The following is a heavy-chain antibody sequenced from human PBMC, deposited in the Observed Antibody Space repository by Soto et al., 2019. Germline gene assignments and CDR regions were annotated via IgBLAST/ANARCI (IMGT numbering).Heavy chain of an antibody. J-gene: IGHJ4*02. V-gene: IGHV1-2*04. CDR3: ARSVRDGYNWYYFDY. Sequence: ASVKVSCKASGYTFTCYYMHWVRQAPGQGLEWMGWINPNSGGTNYAQKFQGWVTMTRDTSISTAYMELSRLRSDDTAVYYCARSVRDGYNWYYFDYWGQGTLVTVSS. CDR2: INPNSGGT. D-gene: IGHD5-12*01. CDR1: GYTFTCYY.